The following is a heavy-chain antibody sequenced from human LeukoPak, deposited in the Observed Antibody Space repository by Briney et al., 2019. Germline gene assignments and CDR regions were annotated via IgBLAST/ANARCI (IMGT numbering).Heavy chain of an antibody. Sequence: PGGSLRLSCAASGFTFSNYAMSWVRQAPGKGLEWVSGISAGGGSTYYADSVKGRFTISRDNSKNTLYLQMNSLRAEDTAVYYCAKRLDRTGFDYWGQGTLVTVSS. J-gene: IGHJ4*02. CDR2: ISAGGGST. CDR1: GFTFSNYA. V-gene: IGHV3-23*01. D-gene: IGHD3/OR15-3a*01. CDR3: AKRLDRTGFDY.